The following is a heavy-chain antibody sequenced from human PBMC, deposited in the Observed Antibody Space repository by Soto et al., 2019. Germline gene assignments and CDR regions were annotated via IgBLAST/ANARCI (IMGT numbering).Heavy chain of an antibody. CDR3: ARQGSNGAYYYYGMDV. Sequence: GESLKISCTVYADSFSTYWIGWVRQMPGKGLEWMGVIYPGDSDTRYSPSFQGQVTFSADKSTSTAYLQWSSLKASDSAMYYCARQGSNGAYYYYGMDVWGQGTTVTVSS. CDR1: ADSFSTYW. CDR2: IYPGDSDT. J-gene: IGHJ6*02. D-gene: IGHD2-8*01. V-gene: IGHV5-51*01.